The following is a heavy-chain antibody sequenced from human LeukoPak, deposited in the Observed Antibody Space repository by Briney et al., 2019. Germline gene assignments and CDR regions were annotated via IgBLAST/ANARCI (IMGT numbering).Heavy chain of an antibody. CDR2: ISGRGGST. CDR1: GFTFSSYA. Sequence: PGGSLRLSCAASGFTFSSYAMSWVRQAPGKGLEWVSDISGRGGSTYYADSVKGRFTISRDNSKNTLYLQMNSLRAEDTAVYYCAKMGTTVTVSHFDYWGQGSLVTVSS. D-gene: IGHD4-17*01. CDR3: AKMGTTVTVSHFDY. V-gene: IGHV3-23*01. J-gene: IGHJ4*02.